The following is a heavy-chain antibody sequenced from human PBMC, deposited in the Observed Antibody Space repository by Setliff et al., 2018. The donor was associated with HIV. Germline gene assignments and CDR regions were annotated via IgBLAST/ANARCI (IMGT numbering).Heavy chain of an antibody. CDR2: IYYSGST. Sequence: PSETLSLTCTVSGGSISSSSYYWGWIRQPPGKGLEWIGSIYYSGSTYHNPSLKSRVTISLDTSKNQFSLKLTSVTAADTAVYYCARYSPRGYTLTGPYWGQGTLVTVSS. D-gene: IGHD6-25*01. CDR3: ARYSPRGYTLTGPY. V-gene: IGHV4-39*07. J-gene: IGHJ4*02. CDR1: GGSISSSSYY.